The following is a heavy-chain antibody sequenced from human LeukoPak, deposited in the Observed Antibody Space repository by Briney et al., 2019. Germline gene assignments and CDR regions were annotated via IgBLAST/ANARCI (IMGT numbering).Heavy chain of an antibody. CDR2: IYYSEST. V-gene: IGHV4-59*01. D-gene: IGHD3-10*01. Sequence: PSETLSLTCTVSGGSISSYYWSWIRQPPGKGLEWIGYIYYSESTNYNPSLKSRVTISVDTSKNQFSLKLSSVTAADTAVYYCARAPYYYGSGSYLGFDYWGQGTLVTVSS. CDR3: ARAPYYYGSGSYLGFDY. J-gene: IGHJ4*02. CDR1: GGSISSYY.